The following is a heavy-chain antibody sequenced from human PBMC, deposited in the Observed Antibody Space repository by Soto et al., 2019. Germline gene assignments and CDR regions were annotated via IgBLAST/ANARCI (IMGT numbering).Heavy chain of an antibody. V-gene: IGHV3-23*01. Sequence: PGGSMRVSCAASGFSFSNYGMTWVRQAPGKGLEWVAAITDSAQNTYYADPVKGRFTISRDNSKNTLYLQMNSLRAEDTAVYYCARSRVPIAVAGAVDYWGQGTLVTVSS. J-gene: IGHJ4*02. D-gene: IGHD6-19*01. CDR1: GFSFSNYG. CDR3: ARSRVPIAVAGAVDY. CDR2: ITDSAQNT.